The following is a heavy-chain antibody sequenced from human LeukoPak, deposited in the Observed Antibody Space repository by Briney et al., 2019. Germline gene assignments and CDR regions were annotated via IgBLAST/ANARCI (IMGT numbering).Heavy chain of an antibody. CDR3: ARGGYSGYDPNDY. CDR2: MNPNSGGT. J-gene: IGHJ4*02. D-gene: IGHD5-12*01. V-gene: IGHV1-2*02. Sequence: ASVKVSCKASGYTFTGYYMHWVRQAPGQGLEWMGWMNPNSGGTDYAQKFQGRVTMTRATSISTAYMELSRLRSDDTAVYYCARGGYSGYDPNDYWGQGTLVTVSS. CDR1: GYTFTGYY.